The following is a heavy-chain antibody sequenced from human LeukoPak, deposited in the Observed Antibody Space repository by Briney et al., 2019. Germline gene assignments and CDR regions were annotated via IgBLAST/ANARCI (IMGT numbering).Heavy chain of an antibody. J-gene: IGHJ1*01. CDR2: ISYDGSNK. CDR1: GFTFSSYG. V-gene: IGHV3-30*18. D-gene: IGHD3-22*01. Sequence: GGSLRLSCAASGFTFSSYGMHWVRQGPGKGLEWVAVISYDGSNKYYADSVKGRFTISRDNSKNTLYLQMNSLRAEDTAVYYCAKDFHYYDSSGYYHFQHWGQGTLVTASS. CDR3: AKDFHYYDSSGYYHFQH.